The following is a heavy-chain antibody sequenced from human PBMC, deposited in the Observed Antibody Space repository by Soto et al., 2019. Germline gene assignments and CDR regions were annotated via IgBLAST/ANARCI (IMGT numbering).Heavy chain of an antibody. CDR3: ERYCSGGSCYYSYYYGMDG. Sequence: EVQLVESGGGLVQPGGSLRLSCAASGFTFSSYEMNWVRQAPGKGLEWVSYISSSGSNKNYADSVKGRFTISRDNAKNSLYLQMNSLRAEDTAEYYCERYCSGGSCYYSYYYGMDGCGQGTTVTVSS. D-gene: IGHD2-15*01. CDR2: ISSSGSNK. CDR1: GFTFSSYE. J-gene: IGHJ6*02. V-gene: IGHV3-48*03.